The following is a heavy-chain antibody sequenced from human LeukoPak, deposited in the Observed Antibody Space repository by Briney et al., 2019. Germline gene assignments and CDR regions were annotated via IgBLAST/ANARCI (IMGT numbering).Heavy chain of an antibody. CDR2: ISSSSSYI. D-gene: IGHD3-10*01. CDR3: ARDLRTSYGSGSYYYYFDY. CDR1: GFTFSSYS. V-gene: IGHV3-21*06. J-gene: IGHJ4*02. Sequence: GGSLRLSCAASGFTFSSYSMNWVRQAPGKGREWVSSISSSSSYIYYADSMMGRFTISRDNAENSLYLQMNSQRAEDTAVYYCARDLRTSYGSGSYYYYFDYWGQGTLVTVSS.